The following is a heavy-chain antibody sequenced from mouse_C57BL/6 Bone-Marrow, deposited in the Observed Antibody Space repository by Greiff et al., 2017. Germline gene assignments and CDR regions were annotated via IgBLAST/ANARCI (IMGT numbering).Heavy chain of an antibody. CDR1: GYSFTGYY. J-gene: IGHJ2*01. CDR3: ARLTTVVATGYFDD. CDR2: INPSTGGT. Sequence: EVKLLESGPELVKPGASVKISCKASGYSFTGYYMHWVKQSSEKSLEWIGEINPSTGGTSYNQKFKGKATLTVDKSSSTAYMQLKSLTSEDSAVYYCARLTTVVATGYFDDWGQGTTLTVSA. V-gene: IGHV1-43*01. D-gene: IGHD1-1*01.